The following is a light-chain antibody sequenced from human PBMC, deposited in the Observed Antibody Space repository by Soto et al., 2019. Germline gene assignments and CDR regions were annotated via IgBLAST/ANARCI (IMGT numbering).Light chain of an antibody. V-gene: IGKV4-1*01. Sequence: DIVMTQSPDSLAVSLGERATINCKSSQSVLYNSNNKNYLAWYQQRPAQSPKLLIYWASTRDYEVPDRFSGSGSGTDFTLTISSVQAEDVAVYYCQQYYITPLTFGGGTKVEI. CDR1: QSVLYNSNNKNY. J-gene: IGKJ4*01. CDR2: WAS. CDR3: QQYYITPLT.